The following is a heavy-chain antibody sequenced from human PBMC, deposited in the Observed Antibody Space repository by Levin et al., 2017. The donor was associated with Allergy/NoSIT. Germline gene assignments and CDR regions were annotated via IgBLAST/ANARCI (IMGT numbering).Heavy chain of an antibody. CDR2: INHSGST. D-gene: IGHD2-2*01. J-gene: IGHJ5*02. Sequence: SETLSLTCAVYGGSFSGYYWSWIRQPPGKGLEWIGEINHSGSTNYNPSLKSRVTISVDTSKNQFSLKLGSVTAADTAVYYCARATKNGEKDIVVVPAAIVGNWFDPWGQGTLVTVSS. CDR1: GGSFSGYY. CDR3: ARATKNGEKDIVVVPAAIVGNWFDP. V-gene: IGHV4-34*01.